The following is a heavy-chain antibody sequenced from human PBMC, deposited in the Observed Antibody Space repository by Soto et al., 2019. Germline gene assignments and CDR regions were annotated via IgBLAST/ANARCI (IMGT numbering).Heavy chain of an antibody. CDR1: EFTFSNYA. Sequence: GGSLRLSCAASEFTFSNYAMTWVRQAPGKGLEWVSGISGSGGSTYYADSVKGRFTISRDNSKNTLYLQMNSLRAEDTAVYYCAKDRKSGSGWYWDYWGQGTLVTVSS. J-gene: IGHJ4*02. V-gene: IGHV3-23*01. D-gene: IGHD6-19*01. CDR3: AKDRKSGSGWYWDY. CDR2: ISGSGGST.